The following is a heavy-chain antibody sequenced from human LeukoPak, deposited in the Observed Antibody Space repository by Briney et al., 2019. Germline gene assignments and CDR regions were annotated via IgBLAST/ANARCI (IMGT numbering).Heavy chain of an antibody. D-gene: IGHD3-10*01. J-gene: IGHJ6*03. Sequence: GASVKVSCKASGGTFSSYAISWVRQAPGQGLEWMGWISAYNGNTNYAQKLQGRVTMTTDTSTSTAYMELRSLRSDDTAVYYCARDATLWSPSRYNMDVWGKGTTVTVSS. CDR3: ARDATLWSPSRYNMDV. V-gene: IGHV1-18*01. CDR2: ISAYNGNT. CDR1: GGTFSSYA.